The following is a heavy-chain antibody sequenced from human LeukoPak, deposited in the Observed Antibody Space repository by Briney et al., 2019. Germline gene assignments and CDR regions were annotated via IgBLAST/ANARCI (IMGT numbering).Heavy chain of an antibody. CDR3: AKSSGWYFPAPLAFDY. CDR1: GFTVSSNY. D-gene: IGHD6-19*01. V-gene: IGHV3-66*01. J-gene: IGHJ4*02. Sequence: GGSLRLSCVASGFTVSSNYMSWVRQAPGKGLEWVSVIYSGGSTYYADSVKGRFTISRDNSKNTLYLQMNSLRAEDTAVYYCAKSSGWYFPAPLAFDYWGQGTLVTVSS. CDR2: IYSGGST.